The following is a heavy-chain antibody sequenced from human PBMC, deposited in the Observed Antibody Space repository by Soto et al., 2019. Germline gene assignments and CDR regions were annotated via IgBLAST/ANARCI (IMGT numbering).Heavy chain of an antibody. J-gene: IGHJ3*02. V-gene: IGHV5-51*01. D-gene: IGHD3-22*01. CDR2: IYPGDSDT. CDR3: ARYPAEYYDSGPDAFDI. Sequence: GESLKIYCNGSGYSFTSYWIGWVRQMPGKSLECMGIIYPGDSDTRYSPSFQGQVTISADKSISTAYLQWSSLKASDTAMYYCARYPAEYYDSGPDAFDIWGQGTMVTV. CDR1: GYSFTSYW.